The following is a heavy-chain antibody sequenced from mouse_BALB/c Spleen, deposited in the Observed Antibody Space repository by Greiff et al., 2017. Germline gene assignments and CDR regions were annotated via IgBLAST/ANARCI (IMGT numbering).Heavy chain of an antibody. CDR3: ARDIRGGPLAMDY. J-gene: IGHJ4*01. CDR1: GFTFTDYY. CDR2: IRNKANGYTT. Sequence: EVMLVESGGGLVQPGGSLRLSCATSGFTFTDYYMSWVRQPPGKALEWLGFIRNKANGYTTEYSASVKGRFTISRDNSQSILYLQMNTLRAEDSATYYCARDIRGGPLAMDYWGQGTSVTVSS. V-gene: IGHV7-3*02. D-gene: IGHD3-3*01.